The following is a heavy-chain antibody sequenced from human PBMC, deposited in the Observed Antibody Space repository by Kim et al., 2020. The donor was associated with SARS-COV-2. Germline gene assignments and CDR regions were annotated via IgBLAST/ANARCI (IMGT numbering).Heavy chain of an antibody. CDR2: IYYTGRT. D-gene: IGHD3-16*01. J-gene: IGHJ4*02. CDR3: ARGFEMALVR. CDR1: GDSLGSYF. Sequence: SETLSLSCSVSGDSLGSYFWAWVRQPPGKGLECIGHIYYTGRTKFNPSLKSRVSMSVDTSKKQFSLNLTSMTAADTAVYYCARGFEMALVRWGPGTLVAVSS. V-gene: IGHV4-59*13.